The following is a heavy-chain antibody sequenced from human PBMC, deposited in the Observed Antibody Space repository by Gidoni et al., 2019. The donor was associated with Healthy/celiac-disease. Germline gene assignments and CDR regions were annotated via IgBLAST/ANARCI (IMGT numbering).Heavy chain of an antibody. CDR2: IIPIFGTA. D-gene: IGHD3-3*01. J-gene: IGHJ6*02. CDR3: ASFGQKKICSGYYNYYYYGMDV. CDR1: VGIFSSSA. V-gene: IGHV1-69*01. Sequence: QVQLVQSGAEVKKPGSSVKVSCKASVGIFSSSAISLVLQAPGQGLEWMGGIIPIFGTANDAQKVQGRVTITADESTSTAYMELSSLRSEDTAVYYCASFGQKKICSGYYNYYYYGMDVWGQGTTVTVSS.